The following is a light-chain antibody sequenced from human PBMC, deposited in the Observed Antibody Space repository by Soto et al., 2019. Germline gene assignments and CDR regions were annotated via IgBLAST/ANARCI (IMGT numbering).Light chain of an antibody. CDR3: SSYTSSSTVV. CDR2: NVG. CDR1: SSDVGGYNY. V-gene: IGLV2-14*03. Sequence: QSALTQPASVSGSPGQSITISCTGTSSDVGGYNYVSWYQQHPGKAPKLMISNVGDRPSGVSNRVSGSKSGNTASLTISGLQTEDEADYYCSSYTSSSTVVFGGGTKLTVL. J-gene: IGLJ3*02.